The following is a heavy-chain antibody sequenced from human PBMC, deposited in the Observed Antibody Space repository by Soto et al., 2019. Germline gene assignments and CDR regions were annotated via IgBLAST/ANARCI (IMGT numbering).Heavy chain of an antibody. CDR1: GFDFNKFG. CDR2: ITYEGSHR. Sequence: QVQLVQSGGGLVQPGRSLRLSCAASGFDFNKFGLHWVRQTPGKGLEWVAFITYEGSHRDHADSVKGRFTVSRDNSKNMLELQLDRLRPADTAVHYRARDITVAGAAIYDTGLNVGSKGIKV. J-gene: IGHJ6*03. CDR3: ARDITVAGAAIYDTGLNV. V-gene: IGHV3-30*03. D-gene: IGHD3-9*01.